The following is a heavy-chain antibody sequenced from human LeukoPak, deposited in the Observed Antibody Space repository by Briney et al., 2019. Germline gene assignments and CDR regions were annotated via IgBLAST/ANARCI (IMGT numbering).Heavy chain of an antibody. CDR2: VYYSGSI. CDR1: ARSLSGNY. V-gene: IGHV4-59*01. Sequence: PSPTLSLTGSVSARSLSGNYWGSIPQCPRRGVERSGYVYYSGSINYNPSLKSRVTISVDTSRNQFFLKVNSVTAADTAVYFCARGGGTGYPFDYWGQGTPVTVSS. CDR3: ARGGGTGYPFDY. J-gene: IGHJ4*02. D-gene: IGHD4-23*01.